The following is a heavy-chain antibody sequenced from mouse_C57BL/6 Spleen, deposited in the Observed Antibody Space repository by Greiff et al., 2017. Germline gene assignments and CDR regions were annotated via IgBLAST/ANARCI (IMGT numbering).Heavy chain of an antibody. J-gene: IGHJ3*01. CDR1: GYTFTDYN. V-gene: IGHV1-22*01. D-gene: IGHD2-2*01. CDR3: ATLYGYDATWFAY. Sequence: EVQLQQSGPELVKPGASVKMSCKASGYTFTDYNMHWVKQSHGKSLEWIGYINPNNGGTSYNQKFKGKATLTVNKSSSTAYMELRSLTSEDSAVYYCATLYGYDATWFAYWGQGTLVTVSA. CDR2: INPNNGGT.